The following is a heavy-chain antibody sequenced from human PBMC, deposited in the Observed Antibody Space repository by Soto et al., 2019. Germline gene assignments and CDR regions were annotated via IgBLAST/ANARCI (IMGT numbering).Heavy chain of an antibody. CDR1: GGSFSGYY. V-gene: IGHV4-34*01. D-gene: IGHD3-10*01. CDR3: ARGRDYYGSGSYYLTFFDY. Sequence: SETLSLTCAVYGGSFSGYYWSWIRQPPGKRLEWIGEINHSGSTNYNPSLKSRVTISVDTSKNQFSLKLSSVTAADTAVYYCARGRDYYGSGSYYLTFFDYWGQGTLVTVSS. J-gene: IGHJ4*02. CDR2: INHSGST.